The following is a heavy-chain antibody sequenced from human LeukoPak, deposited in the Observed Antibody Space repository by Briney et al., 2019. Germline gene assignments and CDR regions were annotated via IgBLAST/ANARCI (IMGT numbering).Heavy chain of an antibody. D-gene: IGHD5/OR15-5a*01. CDR2: ISGYNGNT. CDR1: GYTFTSYG. V-gene: IGHV1-18*01. CDR3: ARVLLRGYYYMDV. J-gene: IGHJ6*03. Sequence: ASVKVSCKASGYTFTSYGISWVRQAPGQGLEWMGWISGYNGNTNYAQNLQGRVTMTTDTSTSTAYMELRSLRSDDTAVYYCARVLLRGYYYMDVWGKGTTVTISS.